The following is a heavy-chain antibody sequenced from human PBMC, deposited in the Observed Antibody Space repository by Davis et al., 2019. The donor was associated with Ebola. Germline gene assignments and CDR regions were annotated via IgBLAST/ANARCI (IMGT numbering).Heavy chain of an antibody. J-gene: IGHJ6*02. Sequence: ASVKVSCKASGYTFSAYGITWVRQAPGQGLEWMGIINPSGGSTSYAQKFQGRVTMTRDTSTSTGYMELSSLRSEDTAVYYCARSGIFGVVIIPLSYYYGMDVWGQGTTVTVSS. CDR2: INPSGGST. CDR3: ARSGIFGVVIIPLSYYYGMDV. CDR1: GYTFSAYG. D-gene: IGHD3-3*01. V-gene: IGHV1-46*01.